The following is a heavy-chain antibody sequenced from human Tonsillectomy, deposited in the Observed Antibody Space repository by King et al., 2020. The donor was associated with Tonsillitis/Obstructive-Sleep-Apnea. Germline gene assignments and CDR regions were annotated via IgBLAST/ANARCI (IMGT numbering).Heavy chain of an antibody. J-gene: IGHJ4*02. CDR2: INHSGST. V-gene: IGHV4-34*01. CDR1: GGSFSAYY. CDR3: ARGLQSPPEDIVVVPAAPITFDY. Sequence: VQLQQWGSGLLKPSETLSLTCAVYGGSFSAYYWSWIRQPPGKGLEWIGEINHSGSTNYNPSLKSRVTISVDTSKNQFSLKLSSVTAADTAVYYVARGLQSPPEDIVVVPAAPITFDYWGQGTLVTVSS. D-gene: IGHD2-2*01.